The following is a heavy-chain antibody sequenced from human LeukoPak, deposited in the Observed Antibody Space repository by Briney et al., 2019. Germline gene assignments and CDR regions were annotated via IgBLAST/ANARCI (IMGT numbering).Heavy chain of an antibody. Sequence: ASVKVSCKASGYTFTMYYIHWVRQAPGQGLEWMGMINPRDGATTYAQRFQGRVTMTRDMSTTTVYMHLRSLRSEDTAVYYCARGPAGGVLMVFYMDVWGKGTTVTVSS. CDR1: GYTFTMYY. J-gene: IGHJ6*03. CDR2: INPRDGAT. CDR3: ARGPAGGVLMVFYMDV. D-gene: IGHD2-8*01. V-gene: IGHV1-46*01.